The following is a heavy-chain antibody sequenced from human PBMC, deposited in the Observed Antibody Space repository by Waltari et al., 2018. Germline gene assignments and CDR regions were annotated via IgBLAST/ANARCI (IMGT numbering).Heavy chain of an antibody. Sequence: EVQLVESGGGLVQPGGSLRLSCAASGFTFSSYWMSWVRQAPGKGLEWVANIKQDGSEKYYVCAVKGRFTISRDNAKNSLYLQMNSLRAEDTAVYYCASGSSGWYGLYYFDYWGQGTLVTVSS. V-gene: IGHV3-7*01. J-gene: IGHJ4*02. CDR1: GFTFSSYW. CDR3: ASGSSGWYGLYYFDY. D-gene: IGHD6-19*01. CDR2: IKQDGSEK.